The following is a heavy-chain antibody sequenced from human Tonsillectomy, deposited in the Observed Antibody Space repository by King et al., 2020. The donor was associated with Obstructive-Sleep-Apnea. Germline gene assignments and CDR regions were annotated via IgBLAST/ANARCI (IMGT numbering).Heavy chain of an antibody. D-gene: IGHD1-1*01. CDR3: ARDSGN. CDR2: VSSSSCNI. Sequence: VQLLESGGGLVQPWGSLRLSCAASGFTCSSYSVNWVRKAPAKVLEMVSDVSSSSCNIYYSDPVKSRFTISSDNAKNSLHLQRNSMRAEDTAVYYCARDSGNWGQGTLVTVSS. CDR1: GFTCSSYS. V-gene: IGHV3-48*04. J-gene: IGHJ4*02.